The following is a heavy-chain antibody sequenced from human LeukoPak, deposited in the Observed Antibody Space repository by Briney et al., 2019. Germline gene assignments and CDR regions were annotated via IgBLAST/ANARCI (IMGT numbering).Heavy chain of an antibody. CDR1: GGTFSSYT. D-gene: IGHD1-7*01. CDR3: ASIPDNWNYQPFFDY. CDR2: IIPILGIA. Sequence: SVKVSCKASGGTFSSYTISWVRQAPGQGLEWMGRIIPILGIANYAQKFQGRVTITAEKSTSTAYMELSSLRSEDTAVYYCASIPDNWNYQPFFDYWGQGTLVTVSP. J-gene: IGHJ4*02. V-gene: IGHV1-69*02.